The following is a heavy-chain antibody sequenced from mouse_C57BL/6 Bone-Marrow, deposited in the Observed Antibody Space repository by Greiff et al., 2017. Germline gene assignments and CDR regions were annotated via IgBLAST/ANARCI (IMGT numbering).Heavy chain of an antibody. CDR1: GFTFSSYG. CDR3: ARHTGSYFDY. V-gene: IGHV5-6*01. J-gene: IGHJ2*01. CDR2: ISSGGSYT. Sequence: EVKLVESGGDLVKPGGSLKLSCAASGFTFSSYGMSWVRQTPDKRLEWVATISSGGSYTYYPDSVKGRFTISRDNAKNTLYLQMSSLKSEDTAMYYCARHTGSYFDYWGQGTTLTVSS. D-gene: IGHD4-1*01.